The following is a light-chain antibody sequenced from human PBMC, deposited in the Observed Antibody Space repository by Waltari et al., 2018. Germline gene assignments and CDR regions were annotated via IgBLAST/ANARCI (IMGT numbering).Light chain of an antibody. Sequence: SFVLTQSPSVSVAPGQTARITCGGYKPGSQSVHWYQQKPGQAPVGVSFDDSDRPYRIHDRCSGSKAENTATLTICGAEAGDEADYYCQVWDRGPDQPHWVFGGGTTLTVV. J-gene: IGLJ3*02. CDR3: QVWDRGPDQPHWV. CDR2: DDS. CDR1: KPGSQS. V-gene: IGLV3-21*02.